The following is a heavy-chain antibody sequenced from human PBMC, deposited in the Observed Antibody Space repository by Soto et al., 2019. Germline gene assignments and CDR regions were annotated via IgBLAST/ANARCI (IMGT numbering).Heavy chain of an antibody. D-gene: IGHD2-15*01. CDR2: ISSSSSYI. J-gene: IGHJ2*01. CDR3: ARGGYCTGCSCYESWFFDL. CDR1: GFTFSSFS. Sequence: EVQLVESGGGLVKPGGSLRLSCAGSGFTFSSFSMNWVRQAPGKGLEWVSSISSSSSYIFYADSVKGRFTISRDNAKNSLYLQRNSLRAEDTAVYYCARGGYCTGCSCYESWFFDLWGRGTLVTVSS. V-gene: IGHV3-21*01.